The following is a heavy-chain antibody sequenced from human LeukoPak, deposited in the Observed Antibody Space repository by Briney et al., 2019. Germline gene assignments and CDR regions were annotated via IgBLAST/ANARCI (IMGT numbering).Heavy chain of an antibody. Sequence: GGSLRLSCAASGFTFNNYWMHWVRQAPGKGLVWVSRINSDGSSTRYADSVKGRFTIFRDNAKNTVHLQMNSLRAEDTAVYYCXXXIYTSSSRFDSWGQGTLVTVSS. CDR3: XXXIYTSSSRFDS. V-gene: IGHV3-74*01. CDR1: GFTFNNYW. J-gene: IGHJ4*02. CDR2: INSDGSST. D-gene: IGHD6-6*01.